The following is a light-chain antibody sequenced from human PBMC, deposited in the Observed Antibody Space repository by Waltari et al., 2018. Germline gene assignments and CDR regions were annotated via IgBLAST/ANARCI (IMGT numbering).Light chain of an antibody. CDR3: SSYAGSNNYVL. J-gene: IGLJ2*01. CDR2: EVN. CDR1: RSYVGGYNY. Sequence: QSALTQPPSASGSPGQSVTISCTGTRSYVGGYNYVSWYKQHPGKAPKLMIYEVNNRPSGVPDRFSGSKSGNTASLTVSGLQAEDEADYYCSSYAGSNNYVLFGGGTKLTVL. V-gene: IGLV2-8*01.